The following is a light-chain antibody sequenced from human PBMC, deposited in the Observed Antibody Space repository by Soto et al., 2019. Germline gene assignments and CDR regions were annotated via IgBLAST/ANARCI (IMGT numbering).Light chain of an antibody. CDR3: QVWDSGSDPYYV. J-gene: IGLJ1*01. CDR2: GDS. V-gene: IGLV3-21*02. CDR1: NIGSKR. Sequence: SYELTQPPSVSVAPGQTARITCGGNNIGSKRVSWYQQKPGQAPVLVVSGDSDRPSGIPERFSGSNSGNTAALTIRRVAAGDEADYYCQVWDSGSDPYYVFGTGTKDTVL.